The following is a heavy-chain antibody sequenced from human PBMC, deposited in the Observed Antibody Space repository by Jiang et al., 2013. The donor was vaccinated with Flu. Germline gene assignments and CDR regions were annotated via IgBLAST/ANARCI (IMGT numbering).Heavy chain of an antibody. CDR1: GYTFTSYD. CDR3: ARGCSPMITFGGVIVTCRRNWFDP. D-gene: IGHD3-16*02. V-gene: IGHV1-8*01. CDR2: MNPNSGNT. Sequence: GAEVKKPGASVKVSCKASGYTFTSYDINWVRQATGQGLEWMGWMNPNSGNTGYAQKFQGRVTMTRNTSISTAYMELSSLRSEDTAVYYCARGCSPMITFGGVIVTCRRNWFDPWGQGTLVTVSS. J-gene: IGHJ5*02.